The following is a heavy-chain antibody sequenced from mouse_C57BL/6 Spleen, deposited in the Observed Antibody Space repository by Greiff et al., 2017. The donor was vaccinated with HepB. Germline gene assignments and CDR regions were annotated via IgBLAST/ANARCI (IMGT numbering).Heavy chain of an antibody. CDR1: GFTFSSYA. CDR3: ARADYYGSSYGYFDV. CDR2: ISDGGSYT. D-gene: IGHD1-1*01. J-gene: IGHJ1*03. V-gene: IGHV5-4*03. Sequence: EVKLVESGGGLVKPGGSLKLSCAASGFTFSSYAMSWVRQTPEKRLEWVATISDGGSYTYYPDNVKGRFTISRDNAKNNLYLQMSHLKSEDTAMYYCARADYYGSSYGYFDVWGTGTTVTVSS.